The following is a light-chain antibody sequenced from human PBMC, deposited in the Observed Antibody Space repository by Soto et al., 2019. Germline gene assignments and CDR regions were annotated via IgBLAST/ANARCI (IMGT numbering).Light chain of an antibody. Sequence: QSALTQPASVSGSPGQSITISCTGTSSDVGGYNFVSWYQQYPGKAPKLIIYEVDSRPSGVSNRFSGSKSGNTASLTISGLRAEDEADYYRSSWPSRTTQVLGGGTKVTVL. J-gene: IGLJ3*02. CDR3: SSWPSRTTQV. CDR1: SSDVGGYNF. V-gene: IGLV2-14*01. CDR2: EVD.